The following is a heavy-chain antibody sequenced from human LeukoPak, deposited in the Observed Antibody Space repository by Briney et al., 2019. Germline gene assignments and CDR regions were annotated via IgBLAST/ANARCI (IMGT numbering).Heavy chain of an antibody. V-gene: IGHV4-59*12. Sequence: PSETLSLTCTVSGGSISSYYWSWIRQPPGKGLEWIGYIYYSGSTYYNPSLKSRVTISVDTSKNQFSLKLSSVTAADTAVYYCARDTYYDATFDYWGQGTLVTVSS. CDR3: ARDTYYDATFDY. CDR2: IYYSGST. J-gene: IGHJ4*02. D-gene: IGHD3-22*01. CDR1: GGSISSYY.